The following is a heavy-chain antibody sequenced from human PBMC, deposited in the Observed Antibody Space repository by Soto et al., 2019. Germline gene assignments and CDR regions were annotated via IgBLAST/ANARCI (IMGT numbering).Heavy chain of an antibody. CDR3: ARNGDGRMTTNPYYYNGMDV. D-gene: IGHD4-4*01. CDR2: VFYTGRA. J-gene: IGHJ6*02. Sequence: AETLSLTCTVSGGSLGSYYWSWIRQPPGKGLEWIGYVFYTGRANYNASLKSRVSISLDTSNYQFSLKLSSVSGADTAVYYCARNGDGRMTTNPYYYNGMDVWGPGTTVTVSS. V-gene: IGHV4-59*01. CDR1: GGSLGSYY.